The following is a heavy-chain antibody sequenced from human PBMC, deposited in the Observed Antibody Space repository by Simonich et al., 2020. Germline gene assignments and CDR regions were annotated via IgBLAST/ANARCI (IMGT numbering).Heavy chain of an antibody. D-gene: IGHD6-6*01. CDR3: ARDFRLQLVEIGTYYYYGMDV. CDR1: GFTFSSYE. CDR2: ISSSGSTI. J-gene: IGHJ6*02. V-gene: IGHV3-48*03. Sequence: EVQLVESGGGLVQPGGSLRLSCAASGFTFSSYEMNWVCQAPGKGLEWVSYISSSGSTIYYADSVKGRFTITRDNAKNSLYLQMNSLRAEDTAVYYCARDFRLQLVEIGTYYYYGMDVLGQGTTVTVSS.